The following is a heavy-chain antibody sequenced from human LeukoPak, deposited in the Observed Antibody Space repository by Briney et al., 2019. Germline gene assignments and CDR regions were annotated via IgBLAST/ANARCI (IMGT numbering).Heavy chain of an antibody. D-gene: IGHD3-16*01. J-gene: IGHJ6*02. V-gene: IGHV3-7*03. CDR2: INHNGNVN. CDR3: ARGGGLDV. Sequence: GGSLRLSCAASGFTFRRYGMNWARQARGKGLEWVASINHNGNVNYYVDSVKGRFTISRDNAKNSLYLQMSNLRAEDTAVYFCARGGGLDVWGQGATVTVSS. CDR1: GFTFRRYG.